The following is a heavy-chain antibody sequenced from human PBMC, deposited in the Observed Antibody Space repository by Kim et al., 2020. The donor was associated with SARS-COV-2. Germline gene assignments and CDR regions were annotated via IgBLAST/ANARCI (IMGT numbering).Heavy chain of an antibody. V-gene: IGHV3-64D*06. CDR3: VKGVYCSSTSFFGCYSTYYYYGMDV. Sequence: GGSLRLSCSASGFTFSSYAMHWVRQAPGKGLEYVSAISSNGGSTYYADSVKGRFTISRDNSKNTLYLQMSSLRAEDAAVYYCVKGVYCSSTSFFGCYSTYYYYGMDVWGQGTTVTVSS. D-gene: IGHD2-2*01. CDR1: GFTFSSYA. CDR2: ISSNGGST. J-gene: IGHJ6*02.